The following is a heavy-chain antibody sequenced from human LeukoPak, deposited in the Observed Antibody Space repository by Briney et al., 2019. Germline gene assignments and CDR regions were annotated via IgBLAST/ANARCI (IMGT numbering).Heavy chain of an antibody. D-gene: IGHD2-15*01. J-gene: IGHJ6*03. CDR1: VYTFTGYY. Sequence: ASVKASCKASVYTFTGYYMHSVRQAPGQGLEWMGRINPNSGGTNYAQRFQGRVTITRDTSINTAYMELSRLSSDDTAVYYCARGRNYCSGGSCYYMDVWGKGTTVTVSS. CDR3: ARGRNYCSGGSCYYMDV. CDR2: INPNSGGT. V-gene: IGHV1-2*06.